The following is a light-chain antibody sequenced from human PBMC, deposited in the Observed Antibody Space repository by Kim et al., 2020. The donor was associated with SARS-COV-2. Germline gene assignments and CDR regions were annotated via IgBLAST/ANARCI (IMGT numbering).Light chain of an antibody. V-gene: IGKV3-20*01. J-gene: IGKJ3*01. CDR2: DAS. CDR1: ESINSDF. Sequence: SPGERATHSCRATESINSDFLAWYQQTPGQAPRLLIYDASSRATGIPDRFSGSGSGTDFTLTISRLETEDFAVYYCQQYGSSPFTFGPGTKVDIK. CDR3: QQYGSSPFT.